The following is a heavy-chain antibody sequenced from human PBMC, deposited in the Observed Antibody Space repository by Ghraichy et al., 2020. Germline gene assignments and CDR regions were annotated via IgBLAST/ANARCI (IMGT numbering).Heavy chain of an antibody. Sequence: SQTLSLTCTVSGGSVSSGSYYWSWIRQPPGKGLEWIGYIYYSVSNNYNPSLKSRVTLSVDTSKNQFSLKLSSVTAADTAVYYCARVSPDYGDSNWVDPWGQGTLGTVAS. V-gene: IGHV4-61*01. CDR1: GGSVSSGSYY. CDR2: IYYSVSN. CDR3: ARVSPDYGDSNWVDP. D-gene: IGHD4-17*01. J-gene: IGHJ5*02.